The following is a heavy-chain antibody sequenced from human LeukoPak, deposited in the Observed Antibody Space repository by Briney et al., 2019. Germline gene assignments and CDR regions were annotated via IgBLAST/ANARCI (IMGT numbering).Heavy chain of an antibody. CDR3: ARGVPNVNKYYDILTGYPYYFDY. CDR1: GGTFSSYA. CDR2: IIPIFGTA. Sequence: GASVKVSCKASGGTFSSYAISWVRQAPGQGLEWMGGIIPIFGTANYAQKFQGRVTITADESTSTAYMELSSLRSEDTAVYYCARGVPNVNKYYDILTGYPYYFDYWGQGTLVTVSS. D-gene: IGHD3-9*01. J-gene: IGHJ4*02. V-gene: IGHV1-69*13.